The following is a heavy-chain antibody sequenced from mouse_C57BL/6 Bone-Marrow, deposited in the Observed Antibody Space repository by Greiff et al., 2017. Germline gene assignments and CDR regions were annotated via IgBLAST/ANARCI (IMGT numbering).Heavy chain of an antibody. J-gene: IGHJ4*01. D-gene: IGHD2-4*01. V-gene: IGHV1-15*01. Sequence: QVQLQQSGAELVRPGASVTLSCKASGYTFTDYEMHWVKQTPVHGLEWIGAIDPETGGTVYNQKFKGKAILTADKSSSTAYMELRSLTSEDSAVYYCTRRYYDYDGYAMDYWGQGTSVTVSS. CDR1: GYTFTDYE. CDR2: IDPETGGT. CDR3: TRRYYDYDGYAMDY.